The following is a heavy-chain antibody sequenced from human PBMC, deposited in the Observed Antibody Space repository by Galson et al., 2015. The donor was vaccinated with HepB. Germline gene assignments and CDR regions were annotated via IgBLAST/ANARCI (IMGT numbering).Heavy chain of an antibody. Sequence: SLRLSCAASGFTFSSYSMNWVRQAPGKGLEWVSSISSSSSYIYYADSVKGRFTISRDNAKNSLYLQMNSLRAEDTAVYYCARGPITGGKGWYFDLWGRGTLVTVSS. CDR1: GFTFSSYS. D-gene: IGHD2-8*02. V-gene: IGHV3-21*01. CDR3: ARGPITGGKGWYFDL. J-gene: IGHJ2*01. CDR2: ISSSSSYI.